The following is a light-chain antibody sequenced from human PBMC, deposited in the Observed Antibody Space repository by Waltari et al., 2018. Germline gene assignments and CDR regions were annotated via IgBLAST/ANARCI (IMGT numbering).Light chain of an antibody. J-gene: IGLJ2*01. CDR3: SSQTLDGLIL. V-gene: IGLV2-14*03. Sequence: QSALTQPASVSGSPGQSITISCSGIGSSVAASDYVSCHQHHPGKAPQVIIYDVTNRPAGVSARFSASKSVNTASLTISRLQPEDEADYYCSSQTLDGLILFGGGTRLTVL. CDR1: GSSVAASDY. CDR2: DVT.